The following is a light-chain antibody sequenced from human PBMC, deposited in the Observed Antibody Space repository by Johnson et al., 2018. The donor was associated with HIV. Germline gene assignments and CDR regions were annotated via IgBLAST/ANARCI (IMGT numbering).Light chain of an antibody. Sequence: QSVLTQPPSVSAAPGQKVTISCSGSSSNIGNNYVSWYRHFPGTAPKLLIYENNKRPSGIPDRFSGSKSGTSATLGITGLQTGDEADYYCGTWDSSLSAYAFGTGTKVTVL. V-gene: IGLV1-51*02. J-gene: IGLJ1*01. CDR2: ENN. CDR1: SSNIGNNY. CDR3: GTWDSSLSAYA.